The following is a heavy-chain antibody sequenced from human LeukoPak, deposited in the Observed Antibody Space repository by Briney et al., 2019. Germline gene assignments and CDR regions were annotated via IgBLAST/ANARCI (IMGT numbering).Heavy chain of an antibody. CDR3: ARARYANAWYAFDI. D-gene: IGHD2-2*01. CDR2: LSHSGSS. V-gene: IGHV4-59*02. Sequence: SETLSLTCTVSGGSVSSYCWSWIRRPPGRGLEWIAYLSHSGSSDSNPSLTSRVTTLVDTSKNQFSLKLTSVTAADTAVYYCARARYANAWYAFDIWGHGTMVTVSS. J-gene: IGHJ3*02. CDR1: GGSVSSYC.